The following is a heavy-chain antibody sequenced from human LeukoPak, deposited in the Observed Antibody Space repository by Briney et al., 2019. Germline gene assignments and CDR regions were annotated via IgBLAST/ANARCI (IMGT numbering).Heavy chain of an antibody. V-gene: IGHV3-23*01. CDR2: ISTSGGST. CDR3: ARGDMRGGRAYYYYYYMDV. Sequence: GGSLRLSCAASGFTFSSYAMSWVRQAPGKGLEWVSGISTSGGSTYYADSVKGRFTISRDNSKNTLYLQMNSLRAEDTAVYYCARGDMRGGRAYYYYYYMDVWGKGTTVTVSS. J-gene: IGHJ6*03. D-gene: IGHD3-10*01. CDR1: GFTFSSYA.